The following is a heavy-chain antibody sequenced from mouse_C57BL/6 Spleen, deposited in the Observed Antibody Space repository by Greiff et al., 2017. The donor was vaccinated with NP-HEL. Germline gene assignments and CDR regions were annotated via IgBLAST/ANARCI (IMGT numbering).Heavy chain of an antibody. CDR1: GFNIKNTY. Sequence: EVQLQQSVAELVRPGASVKLSCTASGFNIKNTYMHWVKQRPEQGLEWIGRIDPANGNTKYAPKCQGKATITADTSSNTAYLQLSSLTSEDTAIYYCARGSYSNYGFYAMDYWGQGTSVTVSS. D-gene: IGHD2-5*01. J-gene: IGHJ4*01. CDR3: ARGSYSNYGFYAMDY. V-gene: IGHV14-3*01. CDR2: IDPANGNT.